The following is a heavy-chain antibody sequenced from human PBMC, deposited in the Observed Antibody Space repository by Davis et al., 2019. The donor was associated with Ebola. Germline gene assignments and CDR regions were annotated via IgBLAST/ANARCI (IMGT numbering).Heavy chain of an antibody. D-gene: IGHD5-24*01. CDR2: MNPNSGNT. Sequence: ASVKVSCKASGGTFSSYAISWVRQATGQGLEWMGWMNPNSGNTGYAQKFQGRVTMTRNTSISTAYMELSSLRSEDTAVYYCARVLRRWLHPDYWGQGTLVTVSS. CDR1: GGTFSSYA. V-gene: IGHV1-8*02. J-gene: IGHJ4*02. CDR3: ARVLRRWLHPDY.